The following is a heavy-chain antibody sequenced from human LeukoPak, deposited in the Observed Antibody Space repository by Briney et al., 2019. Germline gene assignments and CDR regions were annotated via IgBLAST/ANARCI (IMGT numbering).Heavy chain of an antibody. D-gene: IGHD6-19*01. V-gene: IGHV3-30*07. Sequence: GRSLRLSCAASGFAFSSYAMHWVRQAPGKGLEWVAVISYDGSNKYYADSVEGRFTISRDNSKNTLYLQMNSLRAEDTAVYYCAKDGEPGIAVAGPGGYWGQGTLVTVSS. CDR1: GFAFSSYA. J-gene: IGHJ4*02. CDR3: AKDGEPGIAVAGPGGY. CDR2: ISYDGSNK.